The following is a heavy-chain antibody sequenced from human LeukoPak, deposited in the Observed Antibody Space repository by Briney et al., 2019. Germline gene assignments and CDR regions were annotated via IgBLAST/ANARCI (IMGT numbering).Heavy chain of an antibody. D-gene: IGHD2-2*01. CDR1: GFTFSSYA. CDR2: ISGSGGST. CDR3: AKRPHHIGDCSRPSCLY. J-gene: IGHJ4*02. Sequence: GGSLRLSCAASGFTFSSYAMSWVRQAPGKGLEWVSAISGSGGSTYYADSVKGRFTISRDNSKNTLYLQMNSLRAEDTAVYYCAKRPHHIGDCSRPSCLYWGQGTLVTVSS. V-gene: IGHV3-23*01.